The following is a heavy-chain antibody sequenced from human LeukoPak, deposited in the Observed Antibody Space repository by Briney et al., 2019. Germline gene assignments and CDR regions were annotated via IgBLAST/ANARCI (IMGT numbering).Heavy chain of an antibody. CDR2: IFHSGRT. CDR3: ARDRRQWLVGGRYFDY. Sequence: SETLSLTCTVSGYSISSGYYWGWIRQPPGKGLEWIGSIFHSGRTYNNPSLKSRVTISVDTSKNQFSLKLSSVTAADTAVYYCARDRRQWLVGGRYFDYWGQGTLVTVSS. D-gene: IGHD6-19*01. CDR1: GYSISSGYY. V-gene: IGHV4-38-2*02. J-gene: IGHJ4*02.